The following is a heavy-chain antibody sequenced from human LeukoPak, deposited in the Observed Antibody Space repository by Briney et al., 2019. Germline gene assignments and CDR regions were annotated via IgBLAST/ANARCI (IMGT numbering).Heavy chain of an antibody. D-gene: IGHD3-22*01. V-gene: IGHV3-23*01. CDR2: ISGSGGST. CDR1: GFTFSSYA. J-gene: IGHJ4*02. Sequence: GGSLRLSCAASGFTFSSYAMSWVRQAPGKGLEWVSAISGSGGSTYYADSVKGRCTISRDNSKNTLYLQMNSLRAEDTAVYYCAKGITMIVVVIFDYWGQGTLVTVSS. CDR3: AKGITMIVVVIFDY.